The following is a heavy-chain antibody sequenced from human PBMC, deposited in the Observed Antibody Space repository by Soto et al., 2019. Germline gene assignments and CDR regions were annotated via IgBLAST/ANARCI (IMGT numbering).Heavy chain of an antibody. J-gene: IGHJ5*02. CDR1: CGSFSGYY. D-gene: IGHD2-15*01. CDR2: INHSGST. V-gene: IGHV4-34*01. CDR3: ARGRANCSGGSCYGGPNWFDP. Sequence: SETLSLTCAVYCGSFSGYYWSWIRQPPGKGLEWIGEINHSGSTNYNPSLKSRVTISVDTSKNQFSLKLSSVTAADTAVYYCARGRANCSGGSCYGGPNWFDPWGQGTLVTVSS.